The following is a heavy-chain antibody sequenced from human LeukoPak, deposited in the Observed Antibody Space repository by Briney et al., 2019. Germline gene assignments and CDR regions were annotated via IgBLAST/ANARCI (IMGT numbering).Heavy chain of an antibody. Sequence: ASVKVSCKASGYTFTSYGISWVRQAPGQGLEWMGWISAYNGNTNYAQKLQGRVTMTTDTSTSTAYMELRSLRSGDTAVYYCARTIEYRSSGWLHFDYWGQGTPVTVSS. CDR2: ISAYNGNT. V-gene: IGHV1-18*01. CDR3: ARTIEYRSSGWLHFDY. J-gene: IGHJ4*02. CDR1: GYTFTSYG. D-gene: IGHD6-19*01.